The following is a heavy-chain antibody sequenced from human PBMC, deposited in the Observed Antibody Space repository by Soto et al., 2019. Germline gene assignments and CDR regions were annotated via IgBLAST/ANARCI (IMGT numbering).Heavy chain of an antibody. D-gene: IGHD6-19*01. CDR2: FDGSVGHT. CDR1: GFTFSRYA. Sequence: GESLRLSCAASGFTFSRYAVSWVRQAPGKGVEWVSVFDGSVGHTYYANSVKGRFAISSDNSKNTLFLQMNRLKAEGTAVSFCAKHLQYDSGWPHDHWGLGTLVTVS. J-gene: IGHJ4*02. CDR3: AKHLQYDSGWPHDH. V-gene: IGHV3-23*01.